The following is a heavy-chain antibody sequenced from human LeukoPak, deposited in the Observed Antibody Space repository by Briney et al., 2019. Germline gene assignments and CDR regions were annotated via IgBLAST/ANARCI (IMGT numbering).Heavy chain of an antibody. CDR1: GVSISSSY. J-gene: IGHJ3*01. V-gene: IGHV4-59*08. D-gene: IGHD3-9*01. CDR2: ISRSGNT. Sequence: PSETLSLTCNVAGVSISSSYWSWIRQPPGKGLERIGYISRSGNTNFNPSLKGRFRFSRDTSKNQISLELSSVTAADTALYYCARGYFDSRDSSNAFDVWGQGTMVTVSS. CDR3: ARGYFDSRDSSNAFDV.